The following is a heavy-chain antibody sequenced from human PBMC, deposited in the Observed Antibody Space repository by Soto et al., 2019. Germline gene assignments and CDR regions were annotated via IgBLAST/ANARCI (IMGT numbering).Heavy chain of an antibody. J-gene: IGHJ4*02. V-gene: IGHV1-2*04. Sequence: ASVKVSCKASGYTFTGYYMHWVRQAPGQGLEWMGWINPNSGGTNYAQKFQGWVTMTRDTSTSTAYMELSRLRSDDTAVYYCARALLYESFDYWGQGTLVTVSS. CDR2: INPNSGGT. D-gene: IGHD2-2*02. CDR1: GYTFTGYY. CDR3: ARALLYESFDY.